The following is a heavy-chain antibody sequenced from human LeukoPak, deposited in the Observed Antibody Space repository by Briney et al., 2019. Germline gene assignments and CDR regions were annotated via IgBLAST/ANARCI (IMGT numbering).Heavy chain of an antibody. D-gene: IGHD3-22*01. CDR2: IYSGGST. J-gene: IGHJ4*02. Sequence: PGGSLRLSYAASGFTVSSNYMSWVRQAPGKGLEWVSVIYSGGSTYYADSVKGRFTISRDNSKNTLYLQMNSLRAEDTAVYYCARAPDYYDSSGYLGYWGQGTLVTVSS. V-gene: IGHV3-66*01. CDR1: GFTVSSNY. CDR3: ARAPDYYDSSGYLGY.